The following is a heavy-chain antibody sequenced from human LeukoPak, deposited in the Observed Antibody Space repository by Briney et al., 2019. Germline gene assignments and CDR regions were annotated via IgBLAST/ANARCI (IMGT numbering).Heavy chain of an antibody. CDR2: INHSGST. CDR3: ARGLSEHSSSIDY. J-gene: IGHJ4*02. V-gene: IGHV4-34*01. CDR1: GGSFSGYY. Sequence: SETLSLTCAVYGGSFSGYYLSWIRQPPGKGLEWIGEINHSGSTNYNPSLKSRVTISVDTSKNQFSLKLSSVTAADTAVYYCARGLSEHSSSIDYWGQGTLVTVSS. D-gene: IGHD6-6*01.